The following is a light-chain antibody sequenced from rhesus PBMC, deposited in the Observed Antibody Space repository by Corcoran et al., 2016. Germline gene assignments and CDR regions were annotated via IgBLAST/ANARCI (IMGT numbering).Light chain of an antibody. CDR3: MQTLQTPFT. CDR1: QSLLDSYGYTH. J-gene: IGKJ3*01. Sequence: DIVMTQTPLSLPVTPGEPASISCRSSQSLLDSYGYTHLHWYLPKPGQSPQPLIYLGSNRASGVPDRVSGSGSGTDFTLKISRVEAEDVGVYYCMQTLQTPFTFGPRTKRDIK. V-gene: IGKV2-78*01. CDR2: LGS.